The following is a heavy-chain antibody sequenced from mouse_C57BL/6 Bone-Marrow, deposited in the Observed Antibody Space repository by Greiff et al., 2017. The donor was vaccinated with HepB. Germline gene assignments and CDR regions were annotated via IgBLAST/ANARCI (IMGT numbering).Heavy chain of an antibody. Sequence: EVQLQQSGAELVRPGASVKLSCTASGFNFKDDYMLWVKQRPEQGLEWIGWIDPENGDTEYASKFQGKATITADTSSNTAYLQLSSLTSEDTAVYYCTGGLPYFDYWGQGTTLTVSS. D-gene: IGHD2-4*01. CDR3: TGGLPYFDY. CDR2: IDPENGDT. V-gene: IGHV14-4*01. J-gene: IGHJ2*01. CDR1: GFNFKDDY.